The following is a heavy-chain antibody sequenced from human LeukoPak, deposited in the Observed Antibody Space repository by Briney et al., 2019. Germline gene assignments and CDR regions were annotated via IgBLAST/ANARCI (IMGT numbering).Heavy chain of an antibody. V-gene: IGHV1-18*01. D-gene: IGHD3-22*01. J-gene: IGHJ4*02. CDR3: ARDGITMIVVARMQGDY. Sequence: GASVKVSCKASGYTFTSYGISWVRQAPGQGLEWMGWISAYNGNTNYEQKVQGRVTMTTATYTSTAYMELRSMRSDDTAVYYCARDGITMIVVARMQGDYWGQGTLVTVSS. CDR1: GYTFTSYG. CDR2: ISAYNGNT.